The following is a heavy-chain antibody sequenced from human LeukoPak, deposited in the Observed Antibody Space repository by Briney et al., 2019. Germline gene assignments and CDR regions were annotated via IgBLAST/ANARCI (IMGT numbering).Heavy chain of an antibody. Sequence: ASVKVSCKASGYTFTSYDINWVRQATRQGLEWMGWMNPNSGNTGYAQKFQGRVTMTRNTSIGTAYMELSSLRSEDTAVYYCARGLRTTLGYCSGGSCYRALPYWGQGTLVTVSS. CDR1: GYTFTSYD. V-gene: IGHV1-8*01. CDR2: MNPNSGNT. D-gene: IGHD2-15*01. CDR3: ARGLRTTLGYCSGGSCYRALPY. J-gene: IGHJ4*02.